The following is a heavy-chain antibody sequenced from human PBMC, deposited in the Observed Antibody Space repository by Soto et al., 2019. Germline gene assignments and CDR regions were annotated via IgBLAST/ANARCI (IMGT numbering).Heavy chain of an antibody. V-gene: IGHV1-2*04. CDR1: GYTFTGYY. CDR3: ARDLGYYDSSGYYSNWFDP. Sequence: GASVKVSCKASGYTFTGYYMHWVRQAPGQGLEWMGWINPNSGGTNYAQKFQGWVTMTRDTSISTAYMELSRLRSDDTAVYYCARDLGYYDSSGYYSNWFDPWGQGTLVTVSS. D-gene: IGHD3-22*01. CDR2: INPNSGGT. J-gene: IGHJ5*02.